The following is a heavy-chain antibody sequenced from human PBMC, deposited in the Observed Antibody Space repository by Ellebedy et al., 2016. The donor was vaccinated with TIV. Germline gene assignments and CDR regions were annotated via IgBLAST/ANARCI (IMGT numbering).Heavy chain of an antibody. CDR1: GDSMYSYY. CDR3: ARLGLIDRLHWFDP. V-gene: IGHV4-59*01. Sequence: SETLSLTCAVSGDSMYSYYWNWIRQPPGKGLEWIGNIYYTGTTKYNPSLKSRVTISLDMSKNRFSLNLMSVTAADTAVYFCARLGLIDRLHWFDPWGQGILVTVSP. D-gene: IGHD2/OR15-2a*01. CDR2: IYYTGTT. J-gene: IGHJ5*02.